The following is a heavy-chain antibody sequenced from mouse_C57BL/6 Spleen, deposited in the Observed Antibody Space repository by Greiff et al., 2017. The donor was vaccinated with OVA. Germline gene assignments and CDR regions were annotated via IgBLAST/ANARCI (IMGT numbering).Heavy chain of an antibody. J-gene: IGHJ2*01. CDR3: ARKGGSGYSYYFDY. CDR2: IDPSDSET. D-gene: IGHD3-2*02. Sequence: VQLQQPGAELVRPGSSVKLSCKASGYTFTSYWMHWVKQRPIQGLEWIGNIDPSDSETHYNQKFKDKATLTVDKSSSTAYMQLSSLTSEDSAVYYCARKGGSGYSYYFDYWGQGTTLTVSS. CDR1: GYTFTSYW. V-gene: IGHV1-52*01.